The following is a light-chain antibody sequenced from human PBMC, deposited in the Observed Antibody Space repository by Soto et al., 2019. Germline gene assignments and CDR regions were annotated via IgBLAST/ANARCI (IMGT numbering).Light chain of an antibody. Sequence: EIVLTQSPATLSLSPGERATLSCRASQSVSSYLAWYQQKPGQAPRLLIYDAYNRATGIQARFSGSGSGTDFTLTIRSLEPEDFAVYYCKQYNNWPRTFGQGTKVDIK. V-gene: IGKV3-11*01. J-gene: IGKJ1*01. CDR3: KQYNNWPRT. CDR1: QSVSSY. CDR2: DAY.